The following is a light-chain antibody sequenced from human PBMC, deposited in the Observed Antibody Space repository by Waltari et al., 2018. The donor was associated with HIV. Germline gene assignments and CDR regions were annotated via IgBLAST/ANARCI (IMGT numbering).Light chain of an antibody. CDR2: SAS. CDR1: QPISTY. J-gene: IGKJ4*01. V-gene: IGKV1-39*01. Sequence: DIQMTQSPSSLSASVGDRVTMTCRASQPISTYLHWFQQKPGKAPNLLIYSASSLQSGVPSRFRGSGSGTDFTLTISTLQPEDFATYYCHQSYTTPPTFGGWTKVEIK. CDR3: HQSYTTPPT.